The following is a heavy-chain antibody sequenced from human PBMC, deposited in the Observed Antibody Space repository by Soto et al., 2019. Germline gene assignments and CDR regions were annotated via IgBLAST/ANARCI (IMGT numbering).Heavy chain of an antibody. CDR2: MNPNSGDT. CDR1: GYTFTSYD. V-gene: IGHV1-8*01. J-gene: IGHJ6*03. CDR3: ARGVHTAMVTFYYYYMDV. D-gene: IGHD5-18*01. Sequence: ASVKVSCKASGYTFTSYDINWARQATGQGLEWMGWMNPNSGDTGYAQKFQGRVTMTRNTSISTAYMELSSLRSEDTAVYYCARGVHTAMVTFYYYYMDVWGKGTTVTVSS.